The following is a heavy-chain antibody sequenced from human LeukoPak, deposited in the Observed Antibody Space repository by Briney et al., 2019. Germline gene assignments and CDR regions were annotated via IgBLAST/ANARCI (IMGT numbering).Heavy chain of an antibody. D-gene: IGHD7-27*01. CDR2: IEGDGSAK. Sequence: GGSLRLSCAASAFTFSRYWMSWVRQAPGKGLECVANIEGDGSAKNYVDSVKGRFTISRDNAENSLYLQMDSLRVGDTAIYYCARDPGWGAYDIWGQGAMVTVSS. J-gene: IGHJ3*02. CDR1: AFTFSRYW. V-gene: IGHV3-7*01. CDR3: ARDPGWGAYDI.